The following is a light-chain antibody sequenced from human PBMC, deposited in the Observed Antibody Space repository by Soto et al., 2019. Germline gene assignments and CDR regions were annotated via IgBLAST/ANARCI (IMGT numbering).Light chain of an antibody. CDR3: QSYDSLSGFVV. V-gene: IGLV1-40*01. CDR2: VNI. J-gene: IGLJ2*01. Sequence: QSVLTQPPSVSGAPGQRVTISCTGSSSNIGAGYDVHWYQHLPGTAPRLLIYVNINRPSGVPDRFSGSKSGTSASLAITGLQAEDEADYYCQSYDSLSGFVVFGGRTKVTVL. CDR1: SSNIGAGYD.